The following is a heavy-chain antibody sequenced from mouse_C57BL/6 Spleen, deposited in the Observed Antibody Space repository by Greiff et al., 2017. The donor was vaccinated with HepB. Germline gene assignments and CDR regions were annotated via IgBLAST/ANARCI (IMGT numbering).Heavy chain of an antibody. CDR3: ARDGASYGSSYGFAY. D-gene: IGHD1-1*01. CDR2: ISSGGSYT. J-gene: IGHJ3*01. V-gene: IGHV5-6*01. Sequence: VQLKESGGDLVKPGGSLKLSCAASGFTFSSYGMSWVRQTPDKRLEWVATISSGGSYTYYPDSVKGRFTISRDNAKNTLYLQMSSLKSEDTAMYYGARDGASYGSSYGFAYWGQGTLVTVSA. CDR1: GFTFSSYG.